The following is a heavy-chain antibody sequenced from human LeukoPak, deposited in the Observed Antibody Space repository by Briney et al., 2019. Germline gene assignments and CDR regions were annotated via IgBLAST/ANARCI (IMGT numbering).Heavy chain of an antibody. J-gene: IGHJ4*02. CDR1: GFTFSSYA. Sequence: GGSLRLSCGASGFTFSSYAMGWVRQAPGKGLEWVSAISGSGGSTYYADSVKGRFTISRDNSKNTLYLQMNSLRAEDTAVYYCAKDRRQFIAAPGDYWGQGTLVTVSS. V-gene: IGHV3-23*01. D-gene: IGHD6-13*01. CDR2: ISGSGGST. CDR3: AKDRRQFIAAPGDY.